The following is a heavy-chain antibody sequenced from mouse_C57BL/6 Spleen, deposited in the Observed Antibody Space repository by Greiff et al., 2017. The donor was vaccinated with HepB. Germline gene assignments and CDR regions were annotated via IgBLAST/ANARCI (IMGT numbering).Heavy chain of an antibody. CDR2: IYPSDSET. CDR1: GYTFTSYW. V-gene: IGHV1-61*01. D-gene: IGHD4-1*01. Sequence: QVQLQQPGAELVRPGSSVKLSCKASGYTFTSYWMDWVKQSPGQGLEWIGNIYPSDSETHYNQKFKDKATLTVEKSSSTAYMQLSSLTSEDSAVYYCSTGTSYWYFDVWGRGTTVTVSS. J-gene: IGHJ1*03. CDR3: STGTSYWYFDV.